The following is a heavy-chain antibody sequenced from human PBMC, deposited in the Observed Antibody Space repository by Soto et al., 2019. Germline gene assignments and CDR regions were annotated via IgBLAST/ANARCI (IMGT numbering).Heavy chain of an antibody. CDR2: IHPSGGGT. CDR1: GYTFNTYY. J-gene: IGHJ4*02. D-gene: IGHD2-21*02. CDR3: ARVVHVAVVTASFDN. V-gene: IGHV1-46*02. Sequence: QVQLVQSGAEVRKPGASVKVSCKPSGYTFNTYYLHWLRQAPGQALEWMGVIHPSGGGTTYAQKFLGRVTVTRDTSTTTVFMELRSLRSDDTAVYYCARVVHVAVVTASFDNWGQGTLVTVSS.